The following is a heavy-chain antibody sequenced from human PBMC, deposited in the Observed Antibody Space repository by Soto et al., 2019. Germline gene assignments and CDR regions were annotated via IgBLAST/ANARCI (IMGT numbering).Heavy chain of an antibody. V-gene: IGHV6-1*01. J-gene: IGHJ6*02. CDR3: TGSKSFRLMHG. CDR2: TYYKSKWNN. CDR1: GASVSSNSAA. D-gene: IGHD3-16*01. Sequence: SQTLSLTCAISGASVSSNSAAWNWIRQSPSRGLEWLGRTYYKSKWNNDYALSVKSRITIIPDTSKNQFSLHLYSVTPEDTAVYYSTGSKSFRLMHGWGHLTPGTVSS.